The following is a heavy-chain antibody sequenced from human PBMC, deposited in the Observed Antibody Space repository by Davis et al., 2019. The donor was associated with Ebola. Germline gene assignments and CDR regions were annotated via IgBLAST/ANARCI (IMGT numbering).Heavy chain of an antibody. CDR3: ARGDSYYDPTGYYAGPEAPDH. V-gene: IGHV4-59*12. CDR1: GGSISSYY. Sequence: MPSETLSLTCTVSGGSISSYYWSWIRQPPGKGLEWIGNYYYTGSTYYSPSLRSRVTISVDTSKNLFSLKLTSVTAADTAVYYCARGDSYYDPTGYYAGPEAPDHWGQGTLVSVSS. CDR2: YYYTGST. D-gene: IGHD3-22*01. J-gene: IGHJ4*02.